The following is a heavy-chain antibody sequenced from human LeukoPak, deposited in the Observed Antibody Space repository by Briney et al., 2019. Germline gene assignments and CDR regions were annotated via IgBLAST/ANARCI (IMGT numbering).Heavy chain of an antibody. Sequence: PSETLSLTCTVSGGSISSSSYYWGWIRQPPGKGLEWIGSIYYSGSTYYNPSLKSRVTISVDTSKNQFSLKLSSVTAAGTVVYYCARQATVGRTGGLFDYWGQGTLVTVSS. CDR1: GGSISSSSYY. D-gene: IGHD3-10*01. V-gene: IGHV4-39*01. CDR3: ARQATVGRTGGLFDY. J-gene: IGHJ4*02. CDR2: IYYSGST.